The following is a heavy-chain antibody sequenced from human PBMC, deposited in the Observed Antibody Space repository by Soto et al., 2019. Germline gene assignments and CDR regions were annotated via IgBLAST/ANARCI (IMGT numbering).Heavy chain of an antibody. V-gene: IGHV1-18*01. CDR2: ISAYNGNT. CDR3: ARQTVSGTTFFDY. J-gene: IGHJ4*02. Sequence: QVQLVQSVAEVKKPGAPVKFSCRAPGYTFTRYVITWVRQAPGQGLEWMGWISAYNGNTNYAQKLQGRVTMTTATSKITAYMELWSLRTDVTAVYYCARQTVSGTTFFDYWGQGTLVTVSS. CDR1: GYTFTRYV. D-gene: IGHD6-19*01.